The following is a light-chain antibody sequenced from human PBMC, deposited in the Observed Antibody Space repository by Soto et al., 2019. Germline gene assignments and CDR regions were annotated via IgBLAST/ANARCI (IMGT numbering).Light chain of an antibody. J-gene: IGKJ5*01. CDR3: QQADTFPIT. V-gene: IGKV1D-12*01. CDR1: QGISRS. Sequence: DIQMTPSKSSVSAAVGDRVTISCQASQGISRSLAWYQQKPGKAPKLLIYAASSLQSGVPSRFSGSGFGTDFTLTISSLQPEDSAIYYCQQADTFPITFGQGTRLEI. CDR2: AAS.